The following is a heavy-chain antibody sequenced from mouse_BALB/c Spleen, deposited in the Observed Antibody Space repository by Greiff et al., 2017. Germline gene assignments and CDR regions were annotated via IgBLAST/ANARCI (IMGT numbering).Heavy chain of an antibody. J-gene: IGHJ3*01. CDR2: ISYDGSN. Sequence: EVQLQQSGPGLVKPSQSLSLTCSVTGYSITSGYYWNWIRQFPGNKLEWMGYISYDGSNNYNPSLKNRISITRDTSKNQFFLKLNSVTTEDTATYYCARALYYGNWFAYWGQGTLVTVSA. V-gene: IGHV3-6*02. CDR3: ARALYYGNWFAY. CDR1: GYSITSGYY. D-gene: IGHD2-1*01.